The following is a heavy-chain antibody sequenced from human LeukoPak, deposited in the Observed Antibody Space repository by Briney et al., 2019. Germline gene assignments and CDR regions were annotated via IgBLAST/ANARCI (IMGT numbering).Heavy chain of an antibody. CDR1: GYTFTSYD. J-gene: IGHJ6*03. V-gene: IGHV1-8*03. CDR3: ARGREDYDFWSGSDYYYYYMDV. Sequence: GASVKVSCKASGYTFTSYDINWVRQATGQGLEWMGWMNPNSGNTGYAQKFQGRVTITRNTSISTAYMELSSLRSEDTAVYYCARGREDYDFWSGSDYYYYYMDVWGKGTTVTVSS. CDR2: MNPNSGNT. D-gene: IGHD3-3*01.